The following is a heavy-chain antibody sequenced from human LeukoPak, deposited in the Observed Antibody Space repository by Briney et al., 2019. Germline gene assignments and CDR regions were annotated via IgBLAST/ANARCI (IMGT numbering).Heavy chain of an antibody. CDR2: ISYDGSNK. D-gene: IGHD6-13*01. Sequence: GGSLRLSCAASGFTFSSYAMHWVRQAPGKGLEWVAVISYDGSNKYYADSVKGRFTISRDNSKNTLYLQMNSLRAEDTAVYYCARDRVLSSSWQGNGYYYDMDVWGKGTTVTVSS. CDR1: GFTFSSYA. CDR3: ARDRVLSSSWQGNGYYYDMDV. J-gene: IGHJ6*04. V-gene: IGHV3-30*04.